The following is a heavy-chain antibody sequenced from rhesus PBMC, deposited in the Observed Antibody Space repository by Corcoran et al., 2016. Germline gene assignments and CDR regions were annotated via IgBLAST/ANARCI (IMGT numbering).Heavy chain of an antibody. CDR1: GGSISSSY. CDR3: ASRGFPGRFDV. Sequence: QLQLQESGPGLVKPSETLSVTCAVSGGSISSSYWSWIRQAPGKGLEWIGYIYGSGSSTNYNPSLKSRVTLSVDTSKNQLSLKLSSVTAADTAVYYCASRGFPGRFDVWGPGVLVTVSS. CDR2: IYGSGSST. D-gene: IGHD1-44*02. V-gene: IGHV4-169*02. J-gene: IGHJ5-1*01.